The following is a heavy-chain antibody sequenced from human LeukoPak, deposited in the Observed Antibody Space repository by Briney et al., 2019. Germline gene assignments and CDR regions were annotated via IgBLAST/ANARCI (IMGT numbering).Heavy chain of an antibody. CDR2: IQQDGNEK. V-gene: IGHV3-7*03. D-gene: IGHD3-10*01. CDR3: TRDTPYGSGSYYKGLDS. J-gene: IGHJ4*02. CDR1: GFTFNNYW. Sequence: GGSLRLSCAASGFTFNNYWMSWVRQAPGKGLEWVANIQQDGNEKFYVDSVKGRFIISRDNAKNSLFLQMNSLRAEDTAMYYCTRDTPYGSGSYYKGLDSWGQGTLVTVSS.